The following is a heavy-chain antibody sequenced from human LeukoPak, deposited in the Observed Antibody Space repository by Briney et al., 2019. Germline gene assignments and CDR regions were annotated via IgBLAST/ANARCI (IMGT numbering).Heavy chain of an antibody. CDR3: ARDISSESYGY. CDR1: GYSINSGYF. J-gene: IGHJ4*02. V-gene: IGHV4-38-2*02. CDR2: IHHSGST. D-gene: IGHD1-26*01. Sequence: PSETLSLTCAVSGYSINSGYFWGWIRQPPGRGLEWIGNIHHSGSTYYNPSLKSRVTISIDTSKNQFSLHLSSVTAADTAVYYCARDISSESYGYWGQGILVTVSS.